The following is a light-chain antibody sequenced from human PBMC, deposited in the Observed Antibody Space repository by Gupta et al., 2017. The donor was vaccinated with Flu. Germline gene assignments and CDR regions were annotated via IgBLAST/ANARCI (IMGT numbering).Light chain of an antibody. CDR1: SSDVVGDNY. Sequence: ITCSGSSSDVVGDNYVSWYQQQPGKAPTLMIFEVSNRRPGGSNRLSGAKSGSTAALTTSGRQAEDEDAYYCSSYTTTTTLVVFGGGTKLTVL. CDR3: SSYTTTTTLVV. V-gene: IGLV2-14*01. CDR2: EVS. J-gene: IGLJ2*01.